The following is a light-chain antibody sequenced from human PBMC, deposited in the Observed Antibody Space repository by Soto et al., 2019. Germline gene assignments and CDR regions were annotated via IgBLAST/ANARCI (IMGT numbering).Light chain of an antibody. J-gene: IGKJ1*01. CDR1: QSVSSSY. V-gene: IGKV3-20*01. Sequence: EIVLTQSPGTLSLSPGEGATLSCRSSQSVSSSYLAWYQQKPGQAPRLLIYDVFTRATGIPDRFSGSGSGTDFTLTISRLELEALAVYYCQQYGIPPTSGQGTKVEIK. CDR2: DVF. CDR3: QQYGIPPT.